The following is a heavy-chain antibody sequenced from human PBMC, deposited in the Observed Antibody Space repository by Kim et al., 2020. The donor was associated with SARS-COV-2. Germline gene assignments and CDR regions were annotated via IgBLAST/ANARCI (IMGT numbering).Heavy chain of an antibody. CDR1: GFTFRSYS. D-gene: IGHD3-16*01. Sequence: GGSLRLSCAASGFTFRSYSMSWVRQAPGKGLEWVANINQDGSEKYYVDSVRGRFTISRDNAKNSLYLQMNSLRTEDTAGYYCARARGTDYWGQGTLVTAS. CDR2: INQDGSEK. CDR3: ARARGTDY. V-gene: IGHV3-7*04. J-gene: IGHJ4*02.